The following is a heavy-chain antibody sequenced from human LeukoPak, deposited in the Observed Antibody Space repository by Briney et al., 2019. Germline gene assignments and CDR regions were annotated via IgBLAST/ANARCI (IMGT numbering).Heavy chain of an antibody. V-gene: IGHV3-30*18. CDR1: GFTFSSYG. Sequence: GGSLRLSCAASGFTFSSYGMHWVRQAPGKGLEWVAVISYDGSNKYYADSVKGRFTISRDNSKNTLYLQMNSLRAEDTAVYYCAKGGTTTVTEYFDYWGQGTLVTVSS. D-gene: IGHD4-17*01. J-gene: IGHJ4*02. CDR3: AKGGTTTVTEYFDY. CDR2: ISYDGSNK.